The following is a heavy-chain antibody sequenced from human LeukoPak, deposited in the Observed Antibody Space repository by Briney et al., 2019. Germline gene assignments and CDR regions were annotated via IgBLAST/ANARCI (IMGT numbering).Heavy chain of an antibody. D-gene: IGHD6-13*01. V-gene: IGHV4-31*03. CDR3: ARDKRQQLVRVGGAFDI. Sequence: SQTLSLTCTVSGGSISSGGYYWSWIRQHPGKGLEWIGYIYYSGSTYYNPSLKSRVTISVDTSKNQFSLKLSSVTAADTAVYYCARDKRQQLVRVGGAFDIWGQGTMVTVSS. J-gene: IGHJ3*02. CDR2: IYYSGST. CDR1: GGSISSGGYY.